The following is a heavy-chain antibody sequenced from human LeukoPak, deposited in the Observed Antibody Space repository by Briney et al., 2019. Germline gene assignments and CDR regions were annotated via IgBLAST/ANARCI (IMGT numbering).Heavy chain of an antibody. D-gene: IGHD2-2*01. CDR2: ISGSGGST. CDR1: GFTFDDYA. CDR3: AKDPDIVVVPAAIWFDP. Sequence: PGGSLRLSCAASGFTFDDYAMHWVRQAPGKGLEWVSAISGSGGSTYYADSVKGRFTISRDNSKNTLYLQMNSLRAEDTAVYYCAKDPDIVVVPAAIWFDPWGQGTLVTVSS. V-gene: IGHV3-23*01. J-gene: IGHJ5*02.